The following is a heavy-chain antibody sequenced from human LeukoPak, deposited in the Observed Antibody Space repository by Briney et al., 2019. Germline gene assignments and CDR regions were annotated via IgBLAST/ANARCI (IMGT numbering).Heavy chain of an antibody. V-gene: IGHV1-69*06. CDR2: IIPIFGTA. D-gene: IGHD3-22*01. CDR1: GGTFSSYA. J-gene: IGHJ4*02. Sequence: ASVKVSCKASGGTFSSYAISWVRQAPGQGLEWMGGIIPIFGTANYAQKFQGRVTITADKSTSTAYMELSSLRSEDTAVHYCAKEEVYDSSGYYLDYWGQGTLVTVSS. CDR3: AKEEVYDSSGYYLDY.